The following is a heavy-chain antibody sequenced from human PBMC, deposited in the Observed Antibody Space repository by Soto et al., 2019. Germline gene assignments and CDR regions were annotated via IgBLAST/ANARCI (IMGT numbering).Heavy chain of an antibody. CDR1: GFTFSSYA. J-gene: IGHJ5*02. CDR3: AKMDVKVYAITLGWFDP. V-gene: IGHV3-23*01. Sequence: GGSLRLSCAASGFTFSSYAMSWVRQAPGKGLEWVSAISGSGGSTYYADSVKGRFTISRDNSKNTLYLQMNSLRAEDTAVYYCAKMDVKVYAITLGWFDPWGQGTLVTVSS. D-gene: IGHD2-8*01. CDR2: ISGSGGST.